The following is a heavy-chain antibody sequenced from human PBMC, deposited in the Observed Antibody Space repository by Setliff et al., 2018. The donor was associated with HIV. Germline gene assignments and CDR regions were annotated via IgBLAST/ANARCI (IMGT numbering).Heavy chain of an antibody. J-gene: IGHJ4*02. Sequence: SETLSLTCSVSGGSAGSGSYYWSWIRQSPGKGLEWLGYIYYSGSTYYNPSLKSRVTISVDTSKNQFSLMLSSVTAADTAVYYCARLGDYDSSGYSWFDYWGQGTLVTVSS. D-gene: IGHD3-22*01. CDR3: ARLGDYDSSGYSWFDY. CDR1: GGSAGSGSYY. CDR2: IYYSGST. V-gene: IGHV4-61*01.